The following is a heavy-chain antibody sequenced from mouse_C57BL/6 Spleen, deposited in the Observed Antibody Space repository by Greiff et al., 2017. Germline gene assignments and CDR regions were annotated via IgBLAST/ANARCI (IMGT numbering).Heavy chain of an antibody. CDR2: ISSGGDYI. Sequence: EVKLMESGEGLVKPGGSLKLSCAASGFTFSSYAMSWVRQTPEKRLEWVASISSGGDYIYYADTVKGRFTISRDNARNTLYLQISRLKSEDTAMYYCTRDHFYAMDYWGQGTSVTVSS. CDR1: GFTFSSYA. CDR3: TRDHFYAMDY. J-gene: IGHJ4*01. V-gene: IGHV5-9-1*02.